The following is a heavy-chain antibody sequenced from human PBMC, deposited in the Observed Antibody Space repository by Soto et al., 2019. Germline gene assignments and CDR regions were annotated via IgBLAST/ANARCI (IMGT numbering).Heavy chain of an antibody. CDR3: ARAWFGDFVYYFDY. CDR1: GYTFTNYA. Sequence: QVQLVQSGAEVKKPGASVKVSCKASGYTFTNYAISWVRQAPGQGLEWMGWISAYNGNTNYAQKLQGRVTMTTDTSPSSASMELRSLRSDDTAVYYCARAWFGDFVYYFDYWGQGTLVTVSS. D-gene: IGHD3-10*01. CDR2: ISAYNGNT. J-gene: IGHJ4*02. V-gene: IGHV1-18*01.